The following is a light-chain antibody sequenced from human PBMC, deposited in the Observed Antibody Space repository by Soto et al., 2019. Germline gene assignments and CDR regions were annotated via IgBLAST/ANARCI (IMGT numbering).Light chain of an antibody. V-gene: IGKV1-5*01. Sequence: DIQMPKSPSTLSASVGDSVAITCRASQSISSWLAWYQQKPGKATNLLIYDASRLQSGVPSRFSGSGGGTDFTLSISSVQPEDFATYYCKQYNSYSWTVGQGTKVDIK. CDR2: DAS. CDR1: QSISSW. CDR3: KQYNSYSWT. J-gene: IGKJ1*01.